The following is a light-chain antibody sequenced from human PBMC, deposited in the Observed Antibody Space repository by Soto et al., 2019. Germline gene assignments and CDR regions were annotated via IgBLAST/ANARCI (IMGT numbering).Light chain of an antibody. CDR2: KAS. V-gene: IGKV1-5*03. J-gene: IGKJ1*01. CDR3: QQYNIYWT. CDR1: QSISSW. Sequence: DIQMTQSPSTLSASVGDRVTITCRASQSISSWLAWYQQKPGKAPKLLIYKASSLESGVPSRFSGSGSGTEFTLTISRLQPDDFATYYCQQYNIYWTFGQGNKVEIK.